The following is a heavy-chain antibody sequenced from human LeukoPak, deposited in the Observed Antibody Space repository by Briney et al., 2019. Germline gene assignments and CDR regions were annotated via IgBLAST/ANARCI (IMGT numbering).Heavy chain of an antibody. CDR1: GYTFTSYG. V-gene: IGHV1-69*13. D-gene: IGHD3-9*01. Sequence: VASVKVSCKASGYTFTSYGISWVRQAPGQGLEWMGRIIPIFGTPDYAQKFQGRVTITADESTSTAYMELSRLRFEDTAVYYCARQGYTNNLGGYFGDKDDGFDLWGQGTMVTVSS. CDR3: ARQGYTNNLGGYFGDKDDGFDL. CDR2: IIPIFGTP. J-gene: IGHJ3*01.